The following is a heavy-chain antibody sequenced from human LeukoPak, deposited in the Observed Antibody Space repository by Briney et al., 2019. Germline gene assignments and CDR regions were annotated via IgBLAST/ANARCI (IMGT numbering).Heavy chain of an antibody. CDR2: VYTNGNI. CDR1: TSSSSATYY. J-gene: IGHJ5*02. V-gene: IGHV4-38-2*01. CDR3: ARRAGNWQVNWFDP. Sequence: SETLSLTCATSTSSSSATYYWAWIRQPPGKGLEYIGIVYTNGNIYYNPSLKSRLIITMDTSTNQFSLKVTSMTAADMGIYYCARRAGNWQVNWFDPWGQGTLVTVSS. D-gene: IGHD1-1*01.